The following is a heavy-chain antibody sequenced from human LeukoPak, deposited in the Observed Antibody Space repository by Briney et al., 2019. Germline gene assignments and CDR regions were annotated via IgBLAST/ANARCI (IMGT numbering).Heavy chain of an antibody. V-gene: IGHV4-31*03. CDR3: ATDRLYSYGSFDY. CDR1: GGSISSGGYY. D-gene: IGHD5-18*01. CDR2: IYYSGST. Sequence: PSQTLSLTCTVSGGSISSGGYYWSWIRQHPGKGLEWIGYIYYSGSTYYNPSLKSRVTISVDTSKNQFSLKLSSVTAADTAVYHCATDRLYSYGSFDYWGQGTLVTVSS. J-gene: IGHJ4*02.